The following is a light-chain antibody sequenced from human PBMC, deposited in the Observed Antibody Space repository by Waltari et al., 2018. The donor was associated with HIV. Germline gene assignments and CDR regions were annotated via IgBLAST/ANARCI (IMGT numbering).Light chain of an antibody. CDR1: ELGDKY. J-gene: IGLJ3*02. V-gene: IGLV3-1*01. CDR2: QDN. Sequence: SYEVTQPPSVAVSPGQTASITCSGYELGDKYTCWYQQKPGQSPLLVIYQDNKRPSGIPERFSGSSSGHTATLTISGTLPMDEADYYCQAWGSSTSGVFGTGTKLTV. CDR3: QAWGSSTSGV.